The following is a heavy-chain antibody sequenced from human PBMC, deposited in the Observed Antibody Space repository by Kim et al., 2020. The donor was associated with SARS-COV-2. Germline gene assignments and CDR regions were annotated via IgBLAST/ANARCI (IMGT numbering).Heavy chain of an antibody. D-gene: IGHD3-3*01. V-gene: IGHV4-31*03. CDR1: GGSISSGGYY. CDR2: IYYSGST. Sequence: SETLSLTCTVSGGSISSGGYYWSWIRQHPGKGLEWIGYIYYSGSTYYNPSLKSRVTISVDTSKNQFSLKLSSVTAADTAVYYCASAWAKSYYDFWSGHSPFDYWGQGTLVTVSS. J-gene: IGHJ4*02. CDR3: ASAWAKSYYDFWSGHSPFDY.